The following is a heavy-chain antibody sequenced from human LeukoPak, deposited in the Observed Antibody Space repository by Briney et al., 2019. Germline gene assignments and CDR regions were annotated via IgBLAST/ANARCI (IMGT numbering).Heavy chain of an antibody. D-gene: IGHD2-8*01. Sequence: GGSLRLSCAASGFSISSYALAWVRQTPGKGLEWVSAVTGGGDGTHCVDSVKGRFTISRDNSKNTIYLQMNSLRVEDTAIYFCGSDPNGDYVGALGYWGRGTLVTVSS. CDR1: GFSISSYA. CDR3: GSDPNGDYVGALGY. V-gene: IGHV3-23*01. CDR2: VTGGGDGT. J-gene: IGHJ4*01.